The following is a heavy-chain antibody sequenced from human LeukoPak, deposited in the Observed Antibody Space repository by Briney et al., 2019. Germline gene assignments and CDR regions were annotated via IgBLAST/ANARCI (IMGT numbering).Heavy chain of an antibody. Sequence: SETLSLTCTASGDSIRRSGYSWSWIRQPPGKGLEWIGYIYHSGSIYYNPSLKSRVTISVDRSKNQFSLKLSSVTAADTAVYYCARDQCYYDSSGYRGCWFDPWGQGTLVTVSS. CDR3: ARDQCYYDSSGYRGCWFDP. D-gene: IGHD3-22*01. CDR2: IYHSGSI. CDR1: GDSIRRSGYS. J-gene: IGHJ5*02. V-gene: IGHV4-30-2*01.